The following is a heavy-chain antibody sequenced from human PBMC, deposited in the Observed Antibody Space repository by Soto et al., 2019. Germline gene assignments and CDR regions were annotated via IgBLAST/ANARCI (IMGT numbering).Heavy chain of an antibody. J-gene: IGHJ6*02. CDR2: IIPLFRTP. Sequence: QVQLVQSGAEMKEPGSSVKVSCKTSGGTFSSSAISWLRQAPGQGLEWMGGIIPLFRTPDYAQKFQGRVKXPXDXXTSTAYMELSSLRSEDTAVYYCARDNDRLQLGGNYYYLLDVWGQGTTITVSS. CDR3: ARDNDRLQLGGNYYYLLDV. D-gene: IGHD4-4*01. V-gene: IGHV1-69*05. CDR1: GGTFSSSA.